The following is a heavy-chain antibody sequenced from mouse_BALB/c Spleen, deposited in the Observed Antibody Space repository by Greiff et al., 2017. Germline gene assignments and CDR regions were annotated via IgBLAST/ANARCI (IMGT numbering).Heavy chain of an antibody. V-gene: IGHV5-6-5*01. CDR1: GFTFSSYA. Sequence: EVKLMESGGGLVKPGGSLKLSCAASGFTFSSYAMSWVRQTPEKRLEWVASISSGGSTYYPDSVKGRFTISRDNARNILYLQMSSLRSEDTAMYYCARGKDGWYAMDYWGQGTSVTVSS. CDR2: ISSGGST. J-gene: IGHJ4*01. D-gene: IGHD2-3*01. CDR3: ARGKDGWYAMDY.